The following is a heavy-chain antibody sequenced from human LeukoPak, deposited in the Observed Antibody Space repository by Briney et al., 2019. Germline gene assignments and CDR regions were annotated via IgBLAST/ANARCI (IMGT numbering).Heavy chain of an antibody. CDR2: IYHSGST. CDR3: ARVGYCSSTSCYWDWFDP. Sequence: SETLSLTCAVSGGSISSSNWWSWVRQPPGKGLEWIGEIYHSGSTNYNPSLKSRVTISVDKPKNQFSLKLSSVTAADTAVYYCARVGYCSSTSCYWDWFDPWGQGTLVTVSS. J-gene: IGHJ5*02. CDR1: GGSISSSNW. V-gene: IGHV4-4*02. D-gene: IGHD2-2*01.